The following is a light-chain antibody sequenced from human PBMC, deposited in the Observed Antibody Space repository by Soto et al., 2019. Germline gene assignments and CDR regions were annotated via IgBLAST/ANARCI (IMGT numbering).Light chain of an antibody. V-gene: IGKV1-39*01. Sequence: DLQMTQSPSSLSASVGDRVTLSCRASQNIRTSVNWYQKKEGEAPHLLVYGASTLQSGVPSRFTGSGSGTEFTLTISSVQPEDVATYYCQQSYTTPRTFGQGTQVE. J-gene: IGKJ1*01. CDR2: GAS. CDR1: QNIRTS. CDR3: QQSYTTPRT.